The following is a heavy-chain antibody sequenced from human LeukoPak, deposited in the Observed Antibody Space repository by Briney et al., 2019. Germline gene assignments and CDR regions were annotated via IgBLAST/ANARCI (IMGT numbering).Heavy chain of an antibody. CDR3: ARDREGLLLWFGELDY. CDR1: GFTLDDYG. J-gene: IGHJ4*02. V-gene: IGHV3-20*04. D-gene: IGHD3-10*01. CDR2: INWNGGSR. Sequence: GGSLRLSCVASGFTLDDYGMSWVRQAPGKGLEWVSSINWNGGSRCYADSVKGRFTISRDSAKNSVYLEMNSLRDEDTALYYCARDREGLLLWFGELDYWGQGTLVTVSS.